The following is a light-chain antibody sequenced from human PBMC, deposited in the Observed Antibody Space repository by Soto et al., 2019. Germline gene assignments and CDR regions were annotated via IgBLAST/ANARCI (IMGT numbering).Light chain of an antibody. CDR1: QSISSW. CDR2: DAS. Sequence: DIQMTQSPSTLSASIGDRVTITCRASQSISSWLAWYQQKPGKAPKLLIYDASSLESGVPSRFSGSGSGTEFTVTINSLQPDDFATYYCQQYSTNTWTFGQGTKVDIK. CDR3: QQYSTNTWT. J-gene: IGKJ1*01. V-gene: IGKV1-5*01.